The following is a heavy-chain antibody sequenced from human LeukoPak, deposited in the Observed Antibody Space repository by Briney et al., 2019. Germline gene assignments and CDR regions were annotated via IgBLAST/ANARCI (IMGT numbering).Heavy chain of an antibody. CDR3: ARDRKGYSGGDC. J-gene: IGHJ4*02. Sequence: SVKVSCKASGYTFTSYYLHWVRQAPGQGLEWMGGIIPIFGTANYAQKFQGRVTITTDESTSTAYMELSSLRSEDTAVYYCARDRKGYSGGDCWGQGTLVTVSS. V-gene: IGHV1-69*05. D-gene: IGHD2-21*01. CDR1: GYTFTSYY. CDR2: IIPIFGTA.